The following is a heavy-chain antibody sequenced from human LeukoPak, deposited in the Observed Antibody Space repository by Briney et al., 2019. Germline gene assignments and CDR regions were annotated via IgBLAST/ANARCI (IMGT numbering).Heavy chain of an antibody. Sequence: SETLSLTCTVSGYSISSGYYWGWIRPPPGKGLEWIGSIYYSGSTYYNPSLKSRVTISVDTSKNQFSLKLSSVTAADTAVYYCAFMEWLDYWGQGTLVTVSS. CDR1: GYSISSGYY. CDR2: IYYSGST. D-gene: IGHD3-3*01. CDR3: AFMEWLDY. J-gene: IGHJ4*02. V-gene: IGHV4-38-2*02.